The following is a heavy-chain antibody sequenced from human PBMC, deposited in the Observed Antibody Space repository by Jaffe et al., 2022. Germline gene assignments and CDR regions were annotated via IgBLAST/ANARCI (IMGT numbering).Heavy chain of an antibody. CDR3: ARVVQEGLHLGELSLNSG. Sequence: QVQLVQSGAEVKKPGASVKVSCKASGYTFTGYYMHWVRQAPGQGLEWMGRINPNSGGTNYAQKFQGRVTMTRDTSISTAYMELSRLRSDDTAVYYCARVVQEGLHLGELSLNSGWGQGTMVTVSS. CDR1: GYTFTGYY. J-gene: IGHJ3*01. D-gene: IGHD3-16*02. V-gene: IGHV1-2*06. CDR2: INPNSGGT.